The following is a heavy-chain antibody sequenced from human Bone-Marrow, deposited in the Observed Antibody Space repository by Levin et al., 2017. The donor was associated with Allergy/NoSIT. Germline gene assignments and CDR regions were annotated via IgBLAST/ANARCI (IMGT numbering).Heavy chain of an antibody. CDR2: IYPGDSAT. CDR1: GYSFSNYW. J-gene: IGHJ4*02. CDR3: ARSDGDYIGY. D-gene: IGHD4-17*01. Sequence: RGESRKISCKGSGYSFSNYWIGWVRQMPGKGLEWMGIIYPGDSATKYSPSFQGQVPISADKSISPAYLPLGSLKASDTAMYYCARSDGDYIGYWGQGTLVTVSS. V-gene: IGHV5-51*01.